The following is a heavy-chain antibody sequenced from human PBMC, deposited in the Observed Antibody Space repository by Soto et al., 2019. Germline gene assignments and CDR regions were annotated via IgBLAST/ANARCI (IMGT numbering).Heavy chain of an antibody. CDR2: IYPGDSDT. V-gene: IGHV5-51*01. D-gene: IGHD2-21*01. J-gene: IGHJ1*01. Sequence: LGESLKISCKGSGYSFTTYWIGWVRQMPGKGLEWMGIIYPGDSDTRYSPSFQGQVTISADKSTSTAYLQWSSLKASDTAMYYCARRDDSVTAEYFQLWGQGTLVTVSS. CDR1: GYSFTTYW. CDR3: ARRDDSVTAEYFQL.